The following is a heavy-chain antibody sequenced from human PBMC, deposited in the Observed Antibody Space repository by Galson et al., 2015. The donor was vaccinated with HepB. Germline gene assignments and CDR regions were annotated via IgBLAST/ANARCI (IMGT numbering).Heavy chain of an antibody. D-gene: IGHD2-15*01. J-gene: IGHJ6*02. CDR2: IYDNGNT. V-gene: IGHV4-4*01. CDR1: GGSLGNANS. CDR3: AGEREGYCSDGNCYGMDV. Sequence: LSLTCGVSGGSLGNANSWNWVRQAPGKGLEWIGQIYDNGNTNYNPSLQSRVTISLDNSKNQFSLSLTSVTTADTAVYFCAGEREGYCSDGNCYGMDVWGQGTTVTVSS.